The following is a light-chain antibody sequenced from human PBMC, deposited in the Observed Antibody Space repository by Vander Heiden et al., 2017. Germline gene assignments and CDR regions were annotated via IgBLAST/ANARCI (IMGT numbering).Light chain of an antibody. CDR1: SSNIGKNY. CDR3: GTWDSSLTAVV. Sequence: QSALTQPPSVSAPPGQKVTLSSPGSSSNIGKNYVSWYQQLPGTAPKLLIYDNNKRPSGIPDRFSGSKSGTSATLGITGLQTGDEADYYCGTWDSSLTAVVFGPGTKVTVL. CDR2: DNN. J-gene: IGLJ1*01. V-gene: IGLV1-51*01.